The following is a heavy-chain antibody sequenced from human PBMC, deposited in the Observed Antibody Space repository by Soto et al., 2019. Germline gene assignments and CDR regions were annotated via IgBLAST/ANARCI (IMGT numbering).Heavy chain of an antibody. CDR2: ISGYNSIT. J-gene: IGHJ4*02. CDR3: ERAFGSTDY. D-gene: IGHD6-13*01. Sequence: QVQLVQSGAEVKKPGASVKVSCEASGYTFSSYGISWVRQAPGQGFEWMGWISGYNSITRYAQKFQGRVTMTTDTSTSTAYMELRSLRSDDTAVYYCERAFGSTDYWGQGTLVTVSS. CDR1: GYTFSSYG. V-gene: IGHV1-18*01.